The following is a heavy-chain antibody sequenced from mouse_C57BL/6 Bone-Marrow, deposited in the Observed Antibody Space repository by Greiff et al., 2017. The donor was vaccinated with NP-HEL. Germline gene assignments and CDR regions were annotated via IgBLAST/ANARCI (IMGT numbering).Heavy chain of an antibody. CDR3: TIYSPWFAY. Sequence: VKLLQSGAGLVKPGGSLKFSCAASGFTFSSYAMSWVRQTTEKSLEWVAYISRGGDYIKYAATVQGQSTISRDNARNTLYLQMSSLKSEDTAMYYCTIYSPWFAYWGQGTLVTVSA. CDR2: ISRGGDYI. D-gene: IGHD2-12*01. CDR1: GFTFSSYA. V-gene: IGHV5-9-1*02. J-gene: IGHJ3*01.